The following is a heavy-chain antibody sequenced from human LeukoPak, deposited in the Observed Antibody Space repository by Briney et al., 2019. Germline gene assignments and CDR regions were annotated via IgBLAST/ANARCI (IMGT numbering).Heavy chain of an antibody. CDR2: INSEGSST. J-gene: IGHJ4*02. D-gene: IGHD4-17*01. V-gene: IGHV3-74*01. CDR1: GFPLSRYW. CDR3: ARVPTDYGDYSFDY. Sequence: GGSLGLSLDASGFPLSRYWMQLVRQAPGQGLVWVSRINSEGSSTSYADSVKGRFTISRDNAKNTLYLQMNSLRAEDTAVYYCARVPTDYGDYSFDYWGQGTLVTVSS.